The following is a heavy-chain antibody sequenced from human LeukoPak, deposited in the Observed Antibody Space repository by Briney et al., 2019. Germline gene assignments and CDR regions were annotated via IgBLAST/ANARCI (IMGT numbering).Heavy chain of an antibody. Sequence: PSETLSLTCAVYGGSFSGYYWSWIRQPPGKGLEWIGEINHSGSTNYNPSLKSRVTISVDTSKNQFSLKLSSVTAADTAVYYCASTVTNGYYFDYWGQGTLVTVSS. CDR1: GGSFSGYY. D-gene: IGHD4-17*01. V-gene: IGHV4-34*01. CDR2: INHSGST. J-gene: IGHJ4*02. CDR3: ASTVTNGYYFDY.